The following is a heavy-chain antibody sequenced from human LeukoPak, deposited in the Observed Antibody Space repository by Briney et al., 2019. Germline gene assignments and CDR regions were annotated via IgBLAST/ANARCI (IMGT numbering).Heavy chain of an antibody. D-gene: IGHD3-22*01. CDR2: ISSSGSTI. CDR3: ARDHPSYYYDSSGYQDY. Sequence: GGSLRLSCVASGFTFSDYYMSWIRQAPGKGLEWVSYISSSGSTIYYADSVKGRFTISRDNAKNSLYLQMNSLRAEDTAVYYCARDHPSYYYDSSGYQDYWGQGTLVTVSS. V-gene: IGHV3-11*01. J-gene: IGHJ4*02. CDR1: GFTFSDYY.